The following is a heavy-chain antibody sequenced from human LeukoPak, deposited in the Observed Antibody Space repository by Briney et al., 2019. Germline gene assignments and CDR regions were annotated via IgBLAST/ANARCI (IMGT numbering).Heavy chain of an antibody. CDR1: GFTFSDYY. V-gene: IGHV3-11*04. Sequence: PGGSLRLSCAASGFTFSDYYMRWIRQTPGKGLEWVSYISSSGNTIYYADSVQGRFTISRDNAKSLLYLQMNSLRAEDTAVYYCARVILGTYYFDHWGQGTLVTVSS. J-gene: IGHJ4*02. CDR3: ARVILGTYYFDH. D-gene: IGHD3-16*01. CDR2: ISSSGNTI.